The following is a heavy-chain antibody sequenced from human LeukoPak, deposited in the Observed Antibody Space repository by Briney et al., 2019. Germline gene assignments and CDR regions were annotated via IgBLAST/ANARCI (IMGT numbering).Heavy chain of an antibody. CDR1: GYSISSGYY. Sequence: SETLSLTCAVSGYSISSGYYWGWIRQPPGKGLEWIGNIYHSGSTYYNPSLKSRVTISVDTSKNQFSLKLSSVTAADTAVYYCARDKALYNWSDAFDIWGQGTMVTVSS. CDR3: ARDKALYNWSDAFDI. CDR2: IYHSGST. D-gene: IGHD1-20*01. V-gene: IGHV4-38-2*02. J-gene: IGHJ3*02.